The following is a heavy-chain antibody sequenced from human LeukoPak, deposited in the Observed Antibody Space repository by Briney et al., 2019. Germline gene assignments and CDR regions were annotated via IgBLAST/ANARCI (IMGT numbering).Heavy chain of an antibody. CDR2: ISSSTSYI. Sequence: GGSLRLSCAASGFTFSTHWMVWVRQAPGKGLEWVSSISSSTSYIYYADSVKGRFTISRDNAKNSLYLQMNSLRAEDTAVYYCARDYYGDYFLDYWGQGTLVTVSS. V-gene: IGHV3-21*01. J-gene: IGHJ4*02. D-gene: IGHD4-17*01. CDR3: ARDYYGDYFLDY. CDR1: GFTFSTHW.